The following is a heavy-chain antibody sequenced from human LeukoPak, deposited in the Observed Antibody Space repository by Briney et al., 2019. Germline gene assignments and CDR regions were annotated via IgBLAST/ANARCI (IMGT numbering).Heavy chain of an antibody. V-gene: IGHV3-66*02. D-gene: IGHD2-2*01. CDR2: IYSDGAT. Sequence: GSLRLSCAASGFTISSDYMTWVRQAPGKGLEYVSIIYSDGATYYADSVKGRFTISRDDSNNTLYLLMDSLRTEDTAVYYCARDVPAPHWGQGTLVTVSS. CDR3: ARDVPAPH. CDR1: GFTISSDY. J-gene: IGHJ4*02.